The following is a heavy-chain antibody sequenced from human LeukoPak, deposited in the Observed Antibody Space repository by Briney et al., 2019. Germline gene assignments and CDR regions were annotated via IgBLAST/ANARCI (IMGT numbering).Heavy chain of an antibody. V-gene: IGHV3-53*01. D-gene: IGHD3-10*01. Sequence: GGSLRLSCAASGFTVSSNYMSWVRQAPGKGLEWVSVIYSGGSTYYADSVKGRFTISRDNSKNTLYLQMHSLRVEDTAVYYCAKLAKYFYGSETYYFFEHWGQGTPVTASS. J-gene: IGHJ4*02. CDR3: AKLAKYFYGSETYYFFEH. CDR2: IYSGGST. CDR1: GFTVSSNY.